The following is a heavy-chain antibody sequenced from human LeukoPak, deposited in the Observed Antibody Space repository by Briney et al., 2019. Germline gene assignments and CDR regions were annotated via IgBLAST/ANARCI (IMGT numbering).Heavy chain of an antibody. CDR2: IYYSGST. CDR1: GGSTSIYY. CDR3: ARVHGGQSLRPFDI. Sequence: ETLCLTCTVSGGSTSIYYLSWIRQPPGKGLEFIGYIYYSGSTNYNPSLKSRVTISIDTSKNQFSLKLSSVTAADTAVYYCARVHGGQSLRPFDIWGQGKKVTVSS. J-gene: IGHJ3*02. D-gene: IGHD4-23*01. V-gene: IGHV4-59*01.